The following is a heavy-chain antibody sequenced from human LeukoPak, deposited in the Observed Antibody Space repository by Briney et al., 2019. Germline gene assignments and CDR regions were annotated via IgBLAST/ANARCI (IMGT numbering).Heavy chain of an antibody. Sequence: GGSLRLSCAASGFTFSDYYMSWIRQAPGKGLEWVSYISSSGSTIYYADSVKGRFTISRDNAKNSLYLQMNSLRAEDTAVYYCARGSWYSSSWAYFDYWGQGTWSPSPQ. CDR2: ISSSGSTI. D-gene: IGHD6-13*01. J-gene: IGHJ4*02. CDR3: ARGSWYSSSWAYFDY. V-gene: IGHV3-11*01. CDR1: GFTFSDYY.